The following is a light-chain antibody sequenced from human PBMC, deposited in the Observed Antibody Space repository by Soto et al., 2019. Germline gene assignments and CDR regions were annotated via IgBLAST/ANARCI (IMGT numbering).Light chain of an antibody. CDR2: DVS. CDR3: SSYTSSSTVV. CDR1: RSDVGGYNY. Sequence: QSALTQPASVSGSPGQSITMSCTGTRSDVGGYNYVSWYQQHPGKAPKLMIYDVSNRPSGVSNRFSGSKSGNTASLTISGIQADDEADYYCSSYTSSSTVVFGGGTKVTVL. V-gene: IGLV2-14*01. J-gene: IGLJ2*01.